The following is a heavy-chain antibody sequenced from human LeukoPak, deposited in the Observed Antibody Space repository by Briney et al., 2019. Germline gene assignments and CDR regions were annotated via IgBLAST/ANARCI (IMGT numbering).Heavy chain of an antibody. J-gene: IGHJ4*02. CDR1: GYSFTSYW. D-gene: IGHD4-11*01. V-gene: IGHV5-51*01. CDR2: IYPGDPDT. CDR3: ARRLTTATFDY. Sequence: GESLKISCQGSGYSFTSYWIGWVRQMPGKGLEWMGIIYPGDPDTRYSPSFQGQVTISADKSISTAYLQWSSLKASDTAMYYCARRLTTATFDYWGRGTLVTVSS.